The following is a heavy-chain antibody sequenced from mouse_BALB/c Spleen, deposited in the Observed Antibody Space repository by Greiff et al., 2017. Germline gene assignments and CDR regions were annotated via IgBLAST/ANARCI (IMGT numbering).Heavy chain of an antibody. CDR2: ISSGGSYT. CDR3: AREGRAMDY. CDR1: GFTFSSYA. V-gene: IGHV5-9-4*01. Sequence: EVQGVESGGGLVKPGGSLKLSCAASGFTFSSYAMSWVRQSPEKRLEWVAEISSGGSYTYYPDTVTGRFTISRDNAKNTLYLEMSSLRSEDTAMYYCAREGRAMDYWGQGTSVTVSS. J-gene: IGHJ4*01.